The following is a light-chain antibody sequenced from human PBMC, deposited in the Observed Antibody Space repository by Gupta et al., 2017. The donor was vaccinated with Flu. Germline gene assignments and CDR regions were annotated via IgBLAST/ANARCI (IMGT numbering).Light chain of an antibody. V-gene: IGLV6-57*03. CDR3: PYYDSSGRCV. J-gene: IGLJ2*01. CDR2: ENN. Sequence: NFMLTLPHSVSEPPGKSVTISCTRSSGSIASSYVQWYQQRPGSAPNTVIYENNQSPPGVPDRFSVSIDGSSTSVSINLSAVEAEDDAYYYCPYYDSSGRCVFGGGNKMTVL. CDR1: SGSIASSY.